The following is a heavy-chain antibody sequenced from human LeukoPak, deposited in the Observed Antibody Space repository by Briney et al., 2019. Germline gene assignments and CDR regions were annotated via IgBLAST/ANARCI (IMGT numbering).Heavy chain of an antibody. CDR1: GGSISSYF. CDR2: IYYSGRT. D-gene: IGHD6-19*01. V-gene: IGHV4-59*01. CDR3: ARDRGSSGWYGEGYFDY. Sequence: SETLSLTCTVSGGSISSYFWSWIRQPPGKGLEWIGHIYYSGRTNYSPSLKSRVTISVDTSKNQFSLILSSVTAADTAVYYCARDRGSSGWYGEGYFDYWGQGILVTVSP. J-gene: IGHJ4*02.